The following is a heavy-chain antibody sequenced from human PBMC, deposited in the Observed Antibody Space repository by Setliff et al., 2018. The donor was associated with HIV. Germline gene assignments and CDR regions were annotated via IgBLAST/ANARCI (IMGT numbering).Heavy chain of an antibody. V-gene: IGHV4-59*01. J-gene: IGHJ4*02. CDR3: ARAEGDAYNSLPYFDS. Sequence: KASETLSLTCTVSGGSMSRFYWTWIRQPPGKGLEWTGFVYSTGSINYSPSFRGRLTISLETSENQFSLHLTSVTAADTAVYYCARAEGDAYNSLPYFDSWGPGALVTVSS. CDR2: VYSTGSI. CDR1: GGSMSRFY. D-gene: IGHD1-1*01.